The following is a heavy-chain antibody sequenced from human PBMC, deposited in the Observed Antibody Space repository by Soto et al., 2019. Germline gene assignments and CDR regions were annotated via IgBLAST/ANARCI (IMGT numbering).Heavy chain of an antibody. V-gene: IGHV3-30-3*01. J-gene: IGHJ4*02. D-gene: IGHD6-19*01. Sequence: VQLVESGGGVVQPGRSLRLSCAASGFTFSSYAMHWVRQAPGKGLEWVAVISYDGSNKYYADSVKGRFTISRDNSKNTLYLQMNSLRAEDTAVYYCARDAVRGAVAGAYYFDYWGQGTLVTVSS. CDR1: GFTFSSYA. CDR3: ARDAVRGAVAGAYYFDY. CDR2: ISYDGSNK.